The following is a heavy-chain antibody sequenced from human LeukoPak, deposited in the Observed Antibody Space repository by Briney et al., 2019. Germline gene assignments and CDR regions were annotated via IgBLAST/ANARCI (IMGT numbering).Heavy chain of an antibody. CDR3: ARAPRQWLVPGFDY. V-gene: IGHV1-46*01. Sequence: GASVKVSCKASGDTFTRHYIHWVRQAPGQGLEWMGIIKPSGGSTSYAQKFQGRVTMSRDMSTSTVYMELRSLRSEDTAVYYCARAPRQWLVPGFDYWGQGTLVTVSS. D-gene: IGHD6-19*01. J-gene: IGHJ4*02. CDR2: IKPSGGST. CDR1: GDTFTRHY.